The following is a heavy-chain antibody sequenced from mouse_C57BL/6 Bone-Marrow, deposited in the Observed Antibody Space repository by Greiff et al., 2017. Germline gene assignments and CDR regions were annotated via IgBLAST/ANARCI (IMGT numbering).Heavy chain of an antibody. Sequence: EVKLVESGGDLVKPGGSLKLSCAASGFTFSSYGMSWVRQTPDKRLEWVATISSGGSYTYYPDSVKGRFTISRDNAKNTLYLQMSSLKSEDTAMYYCARNPPDYYGSSYYYFDYWGQGTTLTVSS. J-gene: IGHJ2*01. CDR2: ISSGGSYT. V-gene: IGHV5-6*02. CDR3: ARNPPDYYGSSYYYFDY. CDR1: GFTFSSYG. D-gene: IGHD1-1*01.